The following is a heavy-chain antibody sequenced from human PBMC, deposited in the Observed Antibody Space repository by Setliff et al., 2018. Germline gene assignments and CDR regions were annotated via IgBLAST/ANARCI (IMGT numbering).Heavy chain of an antibody. Sequence: SETLSLTCTVSGDSISSGSYYWTWIRQPAGKGLEWIGHLHSSGGTKYNPSLESRVSMSVDTSKNQFSLRLTSVTAADTAVYFCARSPSSGAYWNPRPFYSDYWARGTLVTVSS. CDR2: LHSSGGT. V-gene: IGHV4-61*09. D-gene: IGHD1-26*01. J-gene: IGHJ4*02. CDR3: ARSPSSGAYWNPRPFYSDY. CDR1: GDSISSGSYY.